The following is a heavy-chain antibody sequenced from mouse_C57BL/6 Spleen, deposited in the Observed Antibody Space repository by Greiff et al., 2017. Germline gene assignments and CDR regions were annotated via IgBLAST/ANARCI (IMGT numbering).Heavy chain of an antibody. J-gene: IGHJ4*01. D-gene: IGHD1-1*01. V-gene: IGHV5-4*01. CDR1: GFTFSSYA. CDR2: ISDGGSYT. Sequence: EVKLVESGGGLVKPGGSLKLSCAASGFTFSSYAMSWVRQTPEKRLEWVATISDGGSYTYYPDNVKGRFTISRDNAKNNLYLQMSHLKSEDTAMYYCARDGDYYGSSYDYYAMDYWGQGTSVTVSS. CDR3: ARDGDYYGSSYDYYAMDY.